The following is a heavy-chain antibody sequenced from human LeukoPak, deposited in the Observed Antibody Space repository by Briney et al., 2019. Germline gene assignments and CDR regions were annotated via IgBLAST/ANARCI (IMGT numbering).Heavy chain of an antibody. CDR2: FYYSGST. CDR3: ARDRYLYDSSGDDAFDI. V-gene: IGHV4-30-4*01. CDR1: GGSISSGDYY. D-gene: IGHD3-22*01. Sequence: SQTLSLTCTVSGGSISSGDYYWSWIRQPPGKGLEWIGYFYYSGSTYYNPSLKSRVTISVDTSKNQFSLKLSSVTAADTAVYYCARDRYLYDSSGDDAFDIWGQGTMVTVSS. J-gene: IGHJ3*02.